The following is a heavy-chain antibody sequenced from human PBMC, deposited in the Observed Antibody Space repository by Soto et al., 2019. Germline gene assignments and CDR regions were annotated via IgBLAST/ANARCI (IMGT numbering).Heavy chain of an antibody. Sequence: GGSLRLSCAGSGFAFNNAWINWVRQAPGKGLEWVGRIKSKALGGTTDFAAPVRGRFAITRDDSRNMAYMQMNSLNTEDTAVYYCTTDSYSTMIEVRFDYRGHGTLLTVSS. J-gene: IGHJ4*01. D-gene: IGHD3-22*01. CDR3: TTDSYSTMIEVRFDY. V-gene: IGHV3-15*07. CDR1: GFAFNNAW. CDR2: IKSKALGGTT.